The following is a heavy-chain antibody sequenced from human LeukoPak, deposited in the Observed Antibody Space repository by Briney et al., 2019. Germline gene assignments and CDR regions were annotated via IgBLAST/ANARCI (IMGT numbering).Heavy chain of an antibody. CDR2: ISGSGGST. Sequence: GGSLRLSCAASGFTFSSYAMSWVRQAPGKGLEWVSAISGSGGSTYYADSVKGRFTISRDNSKNMLYLQMNSLRAEDTAVYYCAKSGYSSSWYWGFDYWGQGTLVTVSS. J-gene: IGHJ4*02. CDR3: AKSGYSSSWYWGFDY. CDR1: GFTFSSYA. V-gene: IGHV3-23*01. D-gene: IGHD6-13*01.